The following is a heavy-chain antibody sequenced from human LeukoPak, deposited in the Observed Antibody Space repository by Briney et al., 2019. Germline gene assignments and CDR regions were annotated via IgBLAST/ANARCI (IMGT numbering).Heavy chain of an antibody. V-gene: IGHV3-21*01. J-gene: IGHJ4*02. CDR2: ISSSSSYI. Sequence: PGGSLRLSCAASGFTFSSYSMNWVRQAPGKGLEWVSSISSSSSYIYYADSVKGRFTISRDNAKNSLHLQMNSLRAEDTAVYYCAKNYYDSSGLFDYWGQGTLVIVSS. CDR1: GFTFSSYS. CDR3: AKNYYDSSGLFDY. D-gene: IGHD3-22*01.